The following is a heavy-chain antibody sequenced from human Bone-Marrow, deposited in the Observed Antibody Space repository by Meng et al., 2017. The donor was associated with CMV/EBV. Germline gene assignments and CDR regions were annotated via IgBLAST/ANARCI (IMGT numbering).Heavy chain of an antibody. CDR1: GFTFRSYA. V-gene: IGHV3-23*01. CDR3: AKYLLPRVLRDGFDI. D-gene: IGHD2-15*01. CDR2: ISGGDGST. J-gene: IGHJ3*02. Sequence: GESLKISCAASGFTFRSYAMSWVRQAPGKGLEWVSSISGGDGSTYSADSVKGRFTISRDNSKNTVFLQMSSLRAEDTAVYYCAKYLLPRVLRDGFDIWGQGTLVTVSS.